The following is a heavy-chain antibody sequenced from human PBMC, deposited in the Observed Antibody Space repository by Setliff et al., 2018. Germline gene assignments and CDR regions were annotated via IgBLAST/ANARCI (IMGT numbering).Heavy chain of an antibody. CDR1: GFSFNKYW. J-gene: IGHJ6*03. CDR2: INGDATIA. V-gene: IGHV3-74*01. CDR3: AALDWGENFYNMDV. Sequence: GSLRLSCTVYGFSFNKYWMYWVRQAPGKGLEWVSRINGDATIAHYADSVEGRFTISRDNARNALYLQMVSLRGEDTGVYFCAALDWGENFYNMDVWGKGTTVTVSS. D-gene: IGHD7-27*01.